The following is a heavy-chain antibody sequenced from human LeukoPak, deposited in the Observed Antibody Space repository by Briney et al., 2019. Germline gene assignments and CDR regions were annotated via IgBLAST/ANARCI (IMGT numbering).Heavy chain of an antibody. Sequence: HPGRSLRLSCAASGFTFSSYGMHWVRQAPGKGLVWVSRINTDGSSTNYADSVKGRFTVSRDNAKNTLYLQMNSLRAEDTAVYYCARVIGWDEPFDIWGQGTMVTVSS. CDR2: INTDGSST. J-gene: IGHJ3*02. D-gene: IGHD1-26*01. V-gene: IGHV3-74*01. CDR3: ARVIGWDEPFDI. CDR1: GFTFSSYG.